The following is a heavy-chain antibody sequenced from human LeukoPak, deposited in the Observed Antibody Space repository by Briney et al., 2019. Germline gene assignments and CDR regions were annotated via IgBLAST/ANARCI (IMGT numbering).Heavy chain of an antibody. CDR2: ISGSGGST. J-gene: IGHJ4*02. CDR1: GFTFSSYA. V-gene: IGHV3-23*01. Sequence: PGGSLRLSCAASGFTFSSYAMSWVRQAPGKGLEWVSAISGSGGSTYYADSVKGRFTISRDNSKNTLYLQMNSLRAEDTAVYYCAKGYDSSGYREKSDYWGQGTLVTVSS. D-gene: IGHD3-22*01. CDR3: AKGYDSSGYREKSDY.